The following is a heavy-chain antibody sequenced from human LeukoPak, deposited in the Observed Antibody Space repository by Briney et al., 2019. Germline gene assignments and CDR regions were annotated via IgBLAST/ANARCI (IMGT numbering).Heavy chain of an antibody. CDR3: ARAKLERWDFDN. V-gene: IGHV3-72*01. CDR2: TRDKGDSYTT. Sequence: GGSLRLSCAVSGFTFSDHYMDWVRQAPGKGLEWVGRTRDKGDSYTTEYAASVKGRFTISRDDPKNSLDLQMNSLKTEDTAVYYCARAKLERWDFDNWGQGTLVTVAS. CDR1: GFTFSDHY. J-gene: IGHJ4*02. D-gene: IGHD1-1*01.